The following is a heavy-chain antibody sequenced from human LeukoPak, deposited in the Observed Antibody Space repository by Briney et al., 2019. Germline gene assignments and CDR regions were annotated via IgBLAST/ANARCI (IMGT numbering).Heavy chain of an antibody. CDR3: AGGWDYFDY. CDR1: GFXFGSYW. D-gene: IGHD1-26*01. Sequence: GGSLRLSCAASGFXFGSYWIHWVRQAPGKGLVWVSRINSDGSTTNYADSVKGRFTISRDNAKNTLYLQMNSLRAEDTAVYYCAGGWDYFDYWGQGTMVTVSS. CDR2: INSDGSTT. J-gene: IGHJ4*02. V-gene: IGHV3-74*01.